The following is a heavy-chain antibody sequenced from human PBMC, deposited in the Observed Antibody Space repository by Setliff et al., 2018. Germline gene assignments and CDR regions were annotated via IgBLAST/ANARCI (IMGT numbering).Heavy chain of an antibody. CDR3: ARRITYGNTFDF. CDR2: IYYSGNT. CDR1: GGSFDNHY. J-gene: IGHJ4*02. V-gene: IGHV4-34*01. Sequence: SETLSLTCAVYGGSFDNHYWTWIRQPPGKGLEWIGNIYYSGNTHYNPSLKSRVTISVDTSKNQFSLQLTSVTAADTAVYYCARRITYGNTFDFWGQGTLVTVSS. D-gene: IGHD3-10*01.